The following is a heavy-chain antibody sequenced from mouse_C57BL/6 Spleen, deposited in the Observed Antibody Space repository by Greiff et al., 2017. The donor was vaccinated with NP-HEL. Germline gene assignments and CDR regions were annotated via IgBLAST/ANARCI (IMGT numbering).Heavy chain of an antibody. J-gene: IGHJ4*01. CDR3: TLIYYYGSRAMDY. CDR1: GFNIKDYY. CDR2: IDPEDGDT. D-gene: IGHD1-1*01. Sequence: EVQLQQSGAELVRPGASVKLSCTASGFNIKDYYMHWVKQRPEQGLEWIGRIDPEDGDTEYAPKFQGKATMTADTSSNTAYLQLSSLTSEDTAVYYCTLIYYYGSRAMDYWGQGTSVTVSS. V-gene: IGHV14-1*01.